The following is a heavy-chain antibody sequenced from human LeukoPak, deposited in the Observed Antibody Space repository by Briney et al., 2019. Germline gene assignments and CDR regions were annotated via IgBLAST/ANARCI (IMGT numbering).Heavy chain of an antibody. CDR2: INPNSGGT. V-gene: IGHV1-2*06. D-gene: IGHD2-2*01. J-gene: IGHJ5*02. CDR3: AILGYCSSTSCPSGWFDP. CDR1: GYTFTGYY. Sequence: ASVKVSCKASGYTFTGYYMHWVRQAPGQGLEWMGRINPNSGGTDYAQKFQGRVTMTRSTSISTAYVELSRLRSDDTAVYYCAILGYCSSTSCPSGWFDPWAREPWSPSPQ.